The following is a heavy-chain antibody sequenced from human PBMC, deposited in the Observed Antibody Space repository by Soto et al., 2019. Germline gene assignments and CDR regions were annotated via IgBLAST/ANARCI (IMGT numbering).Heavy chain of an antibody. CDR1: GFTFINYN. Sequence: VQLVESGGGLVQPGGSLRLSCAASGFTFINYNRNWVRQAPGKGLEWVSYISSRSNTIYYADSVKGRFTISRDNAKNSLYLHMNSLRDEDTAVYYCARDCGKGYGMDVWGQGTTVTVSS. J-gene: IGHJ6*02. V-gene: IGHV3-48*02. CDR2: ISSRSNTI. CDR3: ARDCGKGYGMDV.